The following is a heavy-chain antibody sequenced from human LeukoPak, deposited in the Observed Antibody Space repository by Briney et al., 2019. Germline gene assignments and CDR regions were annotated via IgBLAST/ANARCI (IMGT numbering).Heavy chain of an antibody. CDR3: ARDLSGIVGATTGAFDI. CDR1: GFTFSSYG. J-gene: IGHJ3*02. D-gene: IGHD1-26*01. Sequence: GGSLRLSCAASGFTFSSYGMHWVRQAPGKGLEWVALISYDGSNKYYADSVKGRFTISRDNSKNTLYLQMNSLRAEDTAVYYCARDLSGIVGATTGAFDIWGQGTMVTVSS. CDR2: ISYDGSNK. V-gene: IGHV3-30*03.